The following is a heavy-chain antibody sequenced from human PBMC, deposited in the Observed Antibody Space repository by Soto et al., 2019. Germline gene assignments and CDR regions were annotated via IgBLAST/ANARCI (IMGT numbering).Heavy chain of an antibody. CDR2: ISSSRSYV. J-gene: IGHJ5*01. CDR1: GLTFSDYY. Sequence: GGSVRLSCAASGLTFSDYYMSWIRQAPGKGLEWVSYISSSRSYVYYADSVRGRFTISRDNAKELLFLQMNSLRAEDTAVYYCARANAGTFYFVRVSPYAFDYCGPGTHLSVS. D-gene: IGHD2-8*01. V-gene: IGHV3-11*06. CDR3: ARANAGTFYFVRVSPYAFDY.